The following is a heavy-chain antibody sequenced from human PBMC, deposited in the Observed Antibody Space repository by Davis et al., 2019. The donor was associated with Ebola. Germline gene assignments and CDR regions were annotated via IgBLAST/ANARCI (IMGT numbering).Heavy chain of an antibody. Sequence: GASLRLSCAASGFTFSSYDMHWVRQATGKGLEWVSALGTAGDTYYPDSVKGRFTISRENAKNSLYLQMNSLNAGDTAVYYCARMTSSWGQGTLVTVYS. CDR1: GFTFSSYD. J-gene: IGHJ5*02. V-gene: IGHV3-13*01. CDR3: ARMTSS. CDR2: LGTAGDT.